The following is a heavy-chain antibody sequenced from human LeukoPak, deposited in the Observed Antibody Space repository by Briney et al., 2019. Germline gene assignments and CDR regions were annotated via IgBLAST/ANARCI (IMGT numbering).Heavy chain of an antibody. D-gene: IGHD3-22*01. CDR1: GGSISSSSYY. CDR3: ARHDRAGSGYQGGVDY. Sequence: SETLSLTCTVSGGSISSSSYYWGWIRQPPGKGLEWIGSIYYSGSTYCNPSLKSRVTISVDTSKNQFSLKLSSVTAADTAVYYCARHDRAGSGYQGGVDYWGQGTLVTVSS. V-gene: IGHV4-39*01. J-gene: IGHJ4*02. CDR2: IYYSGST.